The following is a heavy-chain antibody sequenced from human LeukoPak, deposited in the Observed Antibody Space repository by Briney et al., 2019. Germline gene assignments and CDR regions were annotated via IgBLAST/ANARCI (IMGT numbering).Heavy chain of an antibody. Sequence: PGXSLRLSCAASGFTFSDHYMDWVRQAPGKGLEWVGRTRNKANRYTTEYAASVKGRFTISRDDSKNSLYLQMNSLKTEDTAVYYCAREGTWIQLWSFDYWGQGTLVTVSS. J-gene: IGHJ4*02. D-gene: IGHD5-18*01. CDR1: GFTFSDHY. CDR2: TRNKANRYTT. CDR3: AREGTWIQLWSFDY. V-gene: IGHV3-72*01.